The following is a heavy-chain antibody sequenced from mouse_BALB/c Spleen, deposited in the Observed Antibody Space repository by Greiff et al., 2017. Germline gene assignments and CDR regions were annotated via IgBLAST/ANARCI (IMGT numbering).Heavy chain of an antibody. J-gene: IGHJ4*01. Sequence: EVQLQQSGAELVKPGASVKLSCTASGFNIKDTYMHWVKQRPEQGLEWIGRIDPANGNTKYDPKFQGKATITADTSSNTAYLQLSSLTSEDTAVYYCARWDDGYNYYAMDYWGQGTSVTVSS. CDR1: GFNIKDTY. CDR2: IDPANGNT. V-gene: IGHV14-3*02. CDR3: ARWDDGYNYYAMDY. D-gene: IGHD2-3*01.